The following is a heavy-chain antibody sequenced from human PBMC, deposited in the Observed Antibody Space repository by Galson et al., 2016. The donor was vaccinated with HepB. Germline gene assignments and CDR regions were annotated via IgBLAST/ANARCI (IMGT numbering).Heavy chain of an antibody. J-gene: IGHJ3*02. D-gene: IGHD3-22*01. CDR2: VLPILGTA. CDR3: ATHYHASSGYGALDI. CDR1: GGSFSTYA. V-gene: IGHV1-69*13. Sequence: SVKVSCKAAGGSFSTYAFDWVRQAPGQGLEWMGGVLPILGTADYAPKFQGRLTITADESTNTAYMELNSLLSEDTAVDHCATHYHASSGYGALDIWGQGTMVTVSS.